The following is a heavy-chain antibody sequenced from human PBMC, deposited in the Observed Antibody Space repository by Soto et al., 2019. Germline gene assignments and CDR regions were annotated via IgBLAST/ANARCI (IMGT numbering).Heavy chain of an antibody. CDR3: ARGPKPLTTAAIRILTLRPVNWFDP. D-gene: IGHD2-2*02. CDR2: IIPIFGTA. Sequence: QVQLVQSGAEVKKPGSSVKVSCKASGGTFSSYAISWVRQAPGQGLEWMGGIIPIFGTANYAQKFQGRVTITADESTSTAYMELSSLRSEDTAVYYCARGPKPLTTAAIRILTLRPVNWFDPWGQGTLVTVSS. J-gene: IGHJ5*02. V-gene: IGHV1-69*01. CDR1: GGTFSSYA.